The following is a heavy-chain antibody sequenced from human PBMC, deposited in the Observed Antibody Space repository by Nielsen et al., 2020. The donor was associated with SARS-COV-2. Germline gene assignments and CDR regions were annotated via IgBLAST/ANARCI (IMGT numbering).Heavy chain of an antibody. Sequence: GESLKISCAGSGFTFSSYAMSWVRQAPGKGLEWVAVISYDGSNKYYADSVKGRFTISRDNSKNTLYLQMNSLRAEDTAVYYCARGPGGSGYEPCYWGQGTLVTVSS. V-gene: IGHV3-30*04. CDR1: GFTFSSYA. CDR3: ARGPGGSGYEPCY. CDR2: ISYDGSNK. D-gene: IGHD5-12*01. J-gene: IGHJ4*02.